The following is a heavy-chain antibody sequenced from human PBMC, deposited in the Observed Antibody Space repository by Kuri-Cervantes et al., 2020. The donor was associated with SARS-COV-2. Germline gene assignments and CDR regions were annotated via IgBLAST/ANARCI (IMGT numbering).Heavy chain of an antibody. CDR1: GFTFSSYW. CDR2: IDQDGYEK. CDR3: ARPSLNTGSYFPD. Sequence: GGSLRLSCAASGFTFSSYWMGWVRQVPGKGLEWVANIDQDGYEKYFVDSVKGRFSISRDNAKNSLFLQMNSLRAEDTAIYFCARPSLNTGSYFPDWGQGTLVTVSS. D-gene: IGHD1-26*01. V-gene: IGHV3-7*03. J-gene: IGHJ4*02.